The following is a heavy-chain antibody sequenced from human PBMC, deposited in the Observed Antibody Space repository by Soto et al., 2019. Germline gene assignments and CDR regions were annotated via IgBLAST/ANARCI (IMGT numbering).Heavy chain of an antibody. CDR3: ARAPARYYDFWSGYTNRYYYYYGMDV. CDR2: GIHVFGTA. J-gene: IGHJ6*02. CDR1: GGNFSSYA. Sequence: VKVYCKDYGGNFSSYAIGWVRQSPVQGVAWMVGGIHVFGTANYAQKFQGIVTITAPESTSTAYMELSSLRPEDTAVYYCARAPARYYDFWSGYTNRYYYYYGMDVWGQGTTVTVSS. V-gene: IGHV1-69*13. D-gene: IGHD3-3*01.